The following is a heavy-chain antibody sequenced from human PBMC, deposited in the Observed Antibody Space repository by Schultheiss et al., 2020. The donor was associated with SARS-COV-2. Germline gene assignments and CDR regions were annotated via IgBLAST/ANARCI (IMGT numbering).Heavy chain of an antibody. J-gene: IGHJ6*03. V-gene: IGHV4-34*01. CDR2: INHSGST. CDR1: GGSFSGYS. Sequence: SETLSLTCAVYGGSFSGYSWSWIRQPPGKGLEWIGEINHSGSTNYNPSLKSRVTISVDTSKNQFSLKLSSVTAADTAVYYCAREVFFYYYMDVWGKGTTVTVSS. D-gene: IGHD2-21*01. CDR3: AREVFFYYYMDV.